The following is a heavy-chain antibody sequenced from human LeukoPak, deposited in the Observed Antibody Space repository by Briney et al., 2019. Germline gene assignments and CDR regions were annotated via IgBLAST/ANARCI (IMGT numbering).Heavy chain of an antibody. D-gene: IGHD3-22*01. J-gene: IGHJ4*02. Sequence: SETLSLTCTVSGGSIRSYYWSWIRQPPGKGLEWIGYMYYSGSTNYNPALKSRVTISVDTSKNQFSLRLSSVTAAGTAVYYCARVRALSYYDSSGDLFYFDYWGQGTLVTVSS. V-gene: IGHV4-59*01. CDR2: MYYSGST. CDR1: GGSIRSYY. CDR3: ARVRALSYYDSSGDLFYFDY.